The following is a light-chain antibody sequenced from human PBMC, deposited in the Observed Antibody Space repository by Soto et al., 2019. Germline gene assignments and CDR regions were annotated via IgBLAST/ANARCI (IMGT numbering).Light chain of an antibody. CDR2: LSS. CDR3: MQPVYTPWT. J-gene: IGKJ1*01. V-gene: IGKV2-28*01. Sequence: DIVMTQSPLSLPVTPGEPASISCRTSQSLLYTNGYNYVDWFVQKPGQSPQLLFYLSSNRASGVAAWFSGSGSGSDFTLEISKVEAEDVGVYYCMQPVYTPWTFGQGTKVEIK. CDR1: QSLLYTNGYNY.